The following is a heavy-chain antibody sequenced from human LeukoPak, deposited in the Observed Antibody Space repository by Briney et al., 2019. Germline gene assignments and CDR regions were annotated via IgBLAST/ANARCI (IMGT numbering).Heavy chain of an antibody. J-gene: IGHJ6*02. V-gene: IGHV1-24*01. D-gene: IGHD3-10*02. CDR3: ARGPYYYVV. CDR2: SDPEDGER. CDR1: GKTLSDLS. Sequence: GASVKVSCKVSGKTLSDLSIHWLRQPPGKGLEWLGGSDPEDGERIYAQMFQGRVTMTEDTSIDTAYMELSSLRSEDTAVYYCARGPYYYVVWGQGTTVTVSS.